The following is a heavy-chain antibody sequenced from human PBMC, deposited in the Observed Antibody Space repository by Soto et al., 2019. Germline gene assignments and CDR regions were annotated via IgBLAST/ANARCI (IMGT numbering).Heavy chain of an antibody. CDR3: ARVLAVNRPKDY. CDR2: ISAFDGNT. Sequence: QVHLVQSGAEMKKPGASVKVSCKASGYTFTSYGISWVRQAPGQGLEWMGWISAFDGNTNYAQKFQGRVTMTTETPTSTAYMELRSLRSDDTAVYYCARVLAVNRPKDYWGQGTLVTVSS. V-gene: IGHV1-18*01. J-gene: IGHJ4*02. CDR1: GYTFTSYG. D-gene: IGHD3-22*01.